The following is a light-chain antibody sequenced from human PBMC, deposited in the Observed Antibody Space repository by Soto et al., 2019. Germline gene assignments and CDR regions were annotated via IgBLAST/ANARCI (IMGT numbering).Light chain of an antibody. Sequence: QSVLTQPPSASGTPGQRVTISCSGSSSNIRSNTVNWYQHLPGTAPKLLIYSNNQRPSGVPDRFSGSKSGTSASLAISGLQSEDEADYYCAAWDDSLNGWVFGGGTKVTVL. CDR3: AAWDDSLNGWV. J-gene: IGLJ3*02. CDR1: SSNIRSNT. CDR2: SNN. V-gene: IGLV1-44*01.